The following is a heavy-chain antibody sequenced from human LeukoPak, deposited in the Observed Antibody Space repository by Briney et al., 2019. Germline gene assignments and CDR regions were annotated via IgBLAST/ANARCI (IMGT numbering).Heavy chain of an antibody. CDR3: ARGGRVVVVAATRFPFDY. Sequence: PSETLSLTCAVYGGSFSGYYWSWIRQPPGKGLEWIGEINHSGSTNYNPSLKSRVTISVDTSKTQFSLKLSSVTAADTAVYYCARGGRVVVVAATRFPFDYWGQGTLVTVSS. CDR2: INHSGST. V-gene: IGHV4-34*01. J-gene: IGHJ4*02. D-gene: IGHD2-15*01. CDR1: GGSFSGYY.